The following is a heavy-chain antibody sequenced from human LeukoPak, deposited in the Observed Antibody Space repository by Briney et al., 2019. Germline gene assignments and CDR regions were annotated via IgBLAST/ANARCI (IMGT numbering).Heavy chain of an antibody. D-gene: IGHD3-3*01. Sequence: ASETLSPTCSVSGGSIISSNYYWGWIRQPPGKGLEWIGSIYQSGSGSSYYNPSLKSRVTIFGDTSKNQFFLRLSSVTAADTAVYYCASTLRFLPYRRFDYWGQGTLVTVPS. CDR3: ASTLRFLPYRRFDY. CDR1: GGSIISSNYY. CDR2: IYQSGSGSS. V-gene: IGHV4-39*01. J-gene: IGHJ4*02.